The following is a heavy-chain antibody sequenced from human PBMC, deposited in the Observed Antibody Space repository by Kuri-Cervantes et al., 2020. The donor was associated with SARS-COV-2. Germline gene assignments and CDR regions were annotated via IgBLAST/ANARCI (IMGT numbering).Heavy chain of an antibody. CDR2: IYTSGST. Sequence: GSLRLSCTVSGGSISSYYWSWIRQPAGKGLEWIGRIYTSGSTNYNPSLKSRVTMSVDTSKNQFFLKLSSVTAADTAVYYCARGGGGQLDFDYWGQGTLVTVSS. CDR3: ARGGGGQLDFDY. D-gene: IGHD6-13*01. CDR1: GGSISSYY. V-gene: IGHV4-4*07. J-gene: IGHJ4*02.